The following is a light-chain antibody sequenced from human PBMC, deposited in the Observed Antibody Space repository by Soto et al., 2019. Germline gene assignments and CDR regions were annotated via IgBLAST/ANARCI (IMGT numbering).Light chain of an antibody. CDR2: DAS. V-gene: IGKV1-5*01. J-gene: IGKJ1*01. CDR1: QSISSW. CDR3: QQYNTYPWT. Sequence: QMTQSPASLSASVGDRVTITCRASQSISSWLAWYQQKPGKAPKLLIYDASSLESGVPSMFSGRGSGTEFTLTISSLQPDEFATYYCQQYNTYPWTFGPGTKVDIK.